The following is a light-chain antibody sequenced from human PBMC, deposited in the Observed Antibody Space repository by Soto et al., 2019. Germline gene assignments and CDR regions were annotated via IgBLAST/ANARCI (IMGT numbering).Light chain of an antibody. CDR2: RND. Sequence: QSVLTQPPSASGTPGQRVTISCSGSRSNIGSNNVYWYQQLPGTAPKLLIYRNDKRPSGGPDRFSACKSGTSASLAITGLQSTDEADYYCAAWDDSLSGVYVFGPGTKVTVL. CDR3: AAWDDSLSGVYV. V-gene: IGLV1-44*01. CDR1: RSNIGSNN. J-gene: IGLJ1*01.